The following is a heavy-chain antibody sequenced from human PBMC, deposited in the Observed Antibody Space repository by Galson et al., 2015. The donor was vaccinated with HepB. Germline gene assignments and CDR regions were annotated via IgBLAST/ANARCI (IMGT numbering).Heavy chain of an antibody. V-gene: IGHV1-69*04. Sequence: SVKVSCKASGGTFSSYAISWVRQAPGQGLEWMGRIIPILGIANYAQKFQGRVTITADKSTSTAYMELSSLRSEDTAVYYCARAKPSDAFDIWGQGTMVTVSS. CDR1: GGTFSSYA. CDR2: IIPILGIA. J-gene: IGHJ3*02. CDR3: ARAKPSDAFDI.